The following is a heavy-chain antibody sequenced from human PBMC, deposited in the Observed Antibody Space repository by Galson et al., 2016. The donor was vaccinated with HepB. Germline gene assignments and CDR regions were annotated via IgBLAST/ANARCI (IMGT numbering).Heavy chain of an antibody. D-gene: IGHD6-19*01. CDR3: ARGTRLAGTYNYYYYGMDG. V-gene: IGHV3-33*08. J-gene: IGHJ6*02. Sequence: SLRLSCAASGFTFSSYGMHWVRQAPGKGLEWVAAIWYDGSNKYYADSVKGRFTISRDNSKNTLYLQMNSLRAADTAVYYCARGTRLAGTYNYYYYGMDGWGQGTTVTVSS. CDR2: IWYDGSNK. CDR1: GFTFSSYG.